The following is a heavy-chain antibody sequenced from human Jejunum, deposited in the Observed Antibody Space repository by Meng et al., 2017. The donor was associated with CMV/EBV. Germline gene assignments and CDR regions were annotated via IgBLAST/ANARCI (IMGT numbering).Heavy chain of an antibody. CDR2: INHSGST. Sequence: QVQLQQWGSGLLKPSETPSLTCTVYGESFSGYYWTWIRQPPGKGLEWIGEINHSGSTNYNPSLKSRVTILVDTSKRQFSLRLSFVTAADTAVYYCARVGGAQHGDFDFWGQGTLVTVSS. D-gene: IGHD4-17*01. CDR3: ARVGGAQHGDFDF. J-gene: IGHJ4*02. V-gene: IGHV4-34*01. CDR1: GESFSGYY.